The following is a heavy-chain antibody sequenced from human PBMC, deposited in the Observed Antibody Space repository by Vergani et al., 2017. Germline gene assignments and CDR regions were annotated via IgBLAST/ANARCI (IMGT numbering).Heavy chain of an antibody. CDR1: GGSISSGGYY. Sequence: QVQLQESGPGLVKPSQTLSLTCTVSGGSISSGGYYWSWIRQHPGKGLEWIWYIYYSGSTYYNPSLKSRVTISVDTSKNQFSLKLSSVTAADTAVYYCARDRGPYCSSTSCYPPRRDYYYYYYMDVWGKGTTVTVSS. CDR2: IYYSGST. CDR3: ARDRGPYCSSTSCYPPRRDYYYYYYMDV. V-gene: IGHV4-31*03. J-gene: IGHJ6*03. D-gene: IGHD2-2*01.